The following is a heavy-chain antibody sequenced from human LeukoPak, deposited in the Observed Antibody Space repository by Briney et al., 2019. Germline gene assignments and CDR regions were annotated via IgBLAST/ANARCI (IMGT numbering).Heavy chain of an antibody. CDR3: ARAYSSSSNWFDP. CDR2: IYSGGST. Sequence: RGSLKPSCAASGFIVSSNYMSWVRQAPGKGLEWVSVIYSGGSTYYADSVKGRFTISRDNSKNTLYLQMNSLRAEDTAVYYCARAYSSSSNWFDPCGQVTLVTVSS. V-gene: IGHV3-53*01. CDR1: GFIVSSNY. J-gene: IGHJ5*02. D-gene: IGHD6-6*01.